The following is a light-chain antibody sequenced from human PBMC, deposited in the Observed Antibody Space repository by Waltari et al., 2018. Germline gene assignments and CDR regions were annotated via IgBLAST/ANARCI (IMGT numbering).Light chain of an antibody. Sequence: QQPGKGPRYLMKVNSDGSHRKGDDIPDRLSASNSGTEYYLTISSLQSEDEADYYCQTGGNGTWVFGGGTKLTVL. CDR2: VNSDGSH. CDR3: QTGGNGTWV. V-gene: IGLV4-69*01. J-gene: IGLJ3*02.